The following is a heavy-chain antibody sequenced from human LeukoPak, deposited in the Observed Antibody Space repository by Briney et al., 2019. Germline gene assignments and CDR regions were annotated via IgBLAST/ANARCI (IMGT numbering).Heavy chain of an antibody. CDR3: GRQYYDSNGYYYFDY. CDR1: GYSFTSYW. J-gene: IGHJ4*02. D-gene: IGHD3-22*01. V-gene: IGHV5-51*01. CDR2: IYPGDSDT. Sequence: GESLKISCKGSGYSFTSYWIGWVRQMPGKGLEWMGIIYPGDSDTTYSPPFQGQVTISADKSISTAYLQWSSLKASDTAMYYCGRQYYDSNGYYYFDYWGQGTLVTVSS.